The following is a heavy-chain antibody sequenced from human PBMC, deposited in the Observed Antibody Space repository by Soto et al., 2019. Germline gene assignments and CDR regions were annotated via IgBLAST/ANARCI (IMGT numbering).Heavy chain of an antibody. CDR1: GFTFSNYL. J-gene: IGHJ4*02. Sequence: GGSLRLSCAASGFTFSNYLMNWVRQAPGKGLEWVSGISGSGTNTYYADSVKGRFTISRDNSENTLYLQMNSLTAADTAIYYCAKVPLSLKFYDYWGQGTQVTVSS. CDR3: AKVPLSLKFYDY. V-gene: IGHV3-23*01. CDR2: ISGSGTNT.